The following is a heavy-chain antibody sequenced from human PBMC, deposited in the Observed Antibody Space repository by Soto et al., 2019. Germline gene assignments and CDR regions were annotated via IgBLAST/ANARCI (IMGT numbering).Heavy chain of an antibody. CDR1: GGSISSSAHY. CDR2: IFYSGIT. CDR3: ARHGVYSGDYYSFDC. Sequence: QLQLQQSGPGLVKPSETLSLTCTVSGGSISSSAHYWGWIRQPPGKGLEWIGTIFYSGITFYNPSLKSRVTISVDTSKNQFSLKLSSVTAADTAVYYCARHGVYSGDYYSFDCWGQGTLVTVSS. J-gene: IGHJ4*02. V-gene: IGHV4-39*01. D-gene: IGHD1-26*01.